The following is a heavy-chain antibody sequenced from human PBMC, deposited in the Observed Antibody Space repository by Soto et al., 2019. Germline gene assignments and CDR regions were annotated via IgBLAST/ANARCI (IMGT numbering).Heavy chain of an antibody. CDR3: ARAQTFFGIITVFDD. Sequence: SETLSLTCTVSGGSINSGGYYWSWIRQHPGKGLEWIGDIYYRGSTNYNPSLKSRVTISIDTSKNQFSLKLSSVTAADTAVYYCARAQTFFGIITVFDDWGQGTLVTAPQ. D-gene: IGHD3-3*01. J-gene: IGHJ4*02. V-gene: IGHV4-31*03. CDR2: IYYRGST. CDR1: GGSINSGGYY.